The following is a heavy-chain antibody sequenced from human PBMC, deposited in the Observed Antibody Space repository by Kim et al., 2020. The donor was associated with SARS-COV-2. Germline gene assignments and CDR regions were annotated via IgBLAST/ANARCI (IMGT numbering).Heavy chain of an antibody. CDR2: VNTRDDRT. CDR1: GYSFTNNY. D-gene: IGHD2-15*01. V-gene: IGHV1-46*01. Sequence: ASVKVSCKAFGYSFTNNYIHWVRQAPGQGLEYLGRVNTRDDRTNYAQKFQGRIRMTTATSTTTVYMELSSLTSEDTAMYYCTRGGGVGYGDSSGGWFDPWGQGTLVIVSS. J-gene: IGHJ5*01. CDR3: TRGGGVGYGDSSGGWFDP.